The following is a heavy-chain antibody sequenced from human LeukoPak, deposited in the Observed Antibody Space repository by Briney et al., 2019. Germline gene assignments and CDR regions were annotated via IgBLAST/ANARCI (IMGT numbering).Heavy chain of an antibody. CDR2: INPNSGGT. CDR3: ARDPHYYDSSGYSFDI. D-gene: IGHD3-22*01. V-gene: IGHV1-2*02. Sequence: GASVKVSCKASGYTFTGYYMHWVRQAPGQGLEWMVWINPNSGGTNYAQKFQGRVTMTRDTSISTAYMELSRLRSDDTAVYYCARDPHYYDSSGYSFDIWGQGTMVTVSS. CDR1: GYTFTGYY. J-gene: IGHJ3*02.